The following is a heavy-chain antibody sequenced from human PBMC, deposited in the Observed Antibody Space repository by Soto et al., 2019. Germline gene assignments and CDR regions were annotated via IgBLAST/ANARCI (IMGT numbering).Heavy chain of an antibody. D-gene: IGHD2-8*01. V-gene: IGHV1-2*04. Sequence: VASVKVSCKASGYSFTDYHIHWVRQAPGQGLEWLGRINPKSGGTSTAQKFQGWVTMTTDTSISTASMELTRLTSDDTAIYYCARGDSTDCSNGVCSFFYNHDMDVWGQGT. J-gene: IGHJ6*02. CDR1: GYSFTDYH. CDR3: ARGDSTDCSNGVCSFFYNHDMDV. CDR2: INPKSGGT.